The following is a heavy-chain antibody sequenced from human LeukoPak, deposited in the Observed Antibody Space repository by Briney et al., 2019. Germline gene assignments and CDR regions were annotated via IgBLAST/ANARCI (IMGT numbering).Heavy chain of an antibody. V-gene: IGHV3-33*01. Sequence: GGSLRLSCAASGFTFSSYGMHWVRHAPGKGLEGVAVMYYDGISKYYADSVKGRFTISRDNSMNTLYLQMNSLRAEDTAVYFCARDLYCSGGSCLYFDYWGQGTLVTVSS. CDR2: MYYDGISK. CDR3: ARDLYCSGGSCLYFDY. D-gene: IGHD2-15*01. J-gene: IGHJ4*02. CDR1: GFTFSSYG.